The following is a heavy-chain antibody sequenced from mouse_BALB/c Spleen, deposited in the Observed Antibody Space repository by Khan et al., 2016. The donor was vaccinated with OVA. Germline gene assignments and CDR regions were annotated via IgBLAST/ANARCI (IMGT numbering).Heavy chain of an antibody. CDR1: GYSFTDYN. V-gene: IGHV1S135*01. Sequence: EVKLQESGPELVKPGASVKVSCKASGYSFTDYNMYWVKQSHGKSLEWIGYIDPYNGGTSYNQKFKGKATLTVDKSSSTAFMHLNRLTSEDSAVYHCALIYYYGTGFDYWGQGTTLTVSS. CDR3: ALIYYYGTGFDY. J-gene: IGHJ2*01. CDR2: IDPYNGGT. D-gene: IGHD1-1*01.